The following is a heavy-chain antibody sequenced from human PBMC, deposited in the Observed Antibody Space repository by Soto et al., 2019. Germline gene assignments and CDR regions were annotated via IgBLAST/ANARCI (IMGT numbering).Heavy chain of an antibody. CDR1: GFTFSSYA. D-gene: IGHD2-2*01. CDR3: AKPPYGCSSTSCYSPGGNWFDP. CDR2: ISGSGGST. Sequence: GGSLRLSCAASGFTFSSYAMSWVRQAPGKGLEWVSAISGSGGSTYYADSVKGRFTISRDNSKNTLYLQMNSLRAEDTAVYYCAKPPYGCSSTSCYSPGGNWFDPWGQGTLVTVSS. V-gene: IGHV3-23*01. J-gene: IGHJ5*02.